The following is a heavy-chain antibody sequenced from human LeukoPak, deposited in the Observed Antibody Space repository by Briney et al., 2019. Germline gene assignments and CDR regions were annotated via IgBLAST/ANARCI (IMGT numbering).Heavy chain of an antibody. CDR3: ARRSPGVVAFDY. V-gene: IGHV4-59*08. Sequence: LSETLSLTCTVSGGSISSYYWSWIRQPPGRGLEWIGYIYYSGSTNYNPSLKSRVTISVDTSKNQFSLKLSSVTAADTAVYYCARRSPGVVAFDYWGQGTLVTVSS. J-gene: IGHJ4*02. D-gene: IGHD2-15*01. CDR2: IYYSGST. CDR1: GGSISSYY.